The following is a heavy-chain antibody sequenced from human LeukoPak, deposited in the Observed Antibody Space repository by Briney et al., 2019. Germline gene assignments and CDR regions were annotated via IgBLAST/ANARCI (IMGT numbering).Heavy chain of an antibody. J-gene: IGHJ6*04. V-gene: IGHV3-48*03. CDR3: AELGITMIGGI. CDR1: GFTFSSYE. Sequence: GGSLRLSCSASGFTFSSYEMNWVRQAPGKGLEWVSYISSSGSTIYYADSVKGRFTISRDNAKNSLYLQMNSLRAEDTAVYYCAELGITMIGGIWGKGTTVTISS. CDR2: ISSSGSTI. D-gene: IGHD3-10*02.